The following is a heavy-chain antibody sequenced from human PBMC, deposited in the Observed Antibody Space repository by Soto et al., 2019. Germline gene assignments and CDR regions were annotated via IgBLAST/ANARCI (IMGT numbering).Heavy chain of an antibody. Sequence: PSETLSLTCTVSGGSISSSSYYWGWIRQPPGKGLEWIGSIYYSGSTYYNPSLKSRVTISVDTSKNQFSLKLSSVTAADTAVYYCARSSCDFWSGYYPSTNNWFDPWGQGTLVTVSS. V-gene: IGHV4-39*01. D-gene: IGHD3-3*01. CDR1: GGSISSSSYY. CDR3: ARSSCDFWSGYYPSTNNWFDP. CDR2: IYYSGST. J-gene: IGHJ5*02.